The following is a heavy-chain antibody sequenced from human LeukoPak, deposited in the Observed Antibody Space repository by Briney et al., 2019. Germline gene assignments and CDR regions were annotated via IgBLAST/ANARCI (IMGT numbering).Heavy chain of an antibody. J-gene: IGHJ4*02. CDR3: ARPPSVTTAGYYFGY. D-gene: IGHD4-17*01. Sequence: GGSLRLSCAASGFTFSDYYMSWIRQAPGKGLEWVSYIGSSGSPIYYADSVRGRFTISRDNATNSQYLQVNSLRVEDTAVYYCARPPSVTTAGYYFGYWGQGTLVTVSS. CDR1: GFTFSDYY. V-gene: IGHV3-11*04. CDR2: IGSSGSPI.